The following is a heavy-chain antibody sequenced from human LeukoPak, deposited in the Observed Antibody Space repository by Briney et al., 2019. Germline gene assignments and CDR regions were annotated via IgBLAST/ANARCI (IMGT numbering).Heavy chain of an antibody. CDR3: ARRLTERLRLNWFDP. D-gene: IGHD6-25*01. Sequence: SETLSLTCAVYGGSFSGYYWSWIRQPPGKGLEWIGEINHSGSTNYNPSLKSRVTISVDTSKNQFSLKLSPVTAADTAVYYCARRLTERLRLNWFDPWGQGTLVTVSS. CDR2: INHSGST. CDR1: GGSFSGYY. V-gene: IGHV4-34*01. J-gene: IGHJ5*02.